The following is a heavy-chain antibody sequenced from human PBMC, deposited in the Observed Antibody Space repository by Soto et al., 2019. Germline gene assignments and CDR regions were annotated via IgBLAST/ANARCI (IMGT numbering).Heavy chain of an antibody. CDR2: ISGGGDLT. V-gene: IGHV3-23*01. Sequence: VGSLRLSCAASGFTFSSYAMGWVRQTPGKGLEWVPVISGGGDLTFYANSVKGRFTISRDNSKNTLYLQISGLRAEDTAVYFCATQDFRGATGTTWGQGTLVTSPQ. CDR1: GFTFSSYA. J-gene: IGHJ4*02. CDR3: ATQDFRGATGTT. D-gene: IGHD1-1*01.